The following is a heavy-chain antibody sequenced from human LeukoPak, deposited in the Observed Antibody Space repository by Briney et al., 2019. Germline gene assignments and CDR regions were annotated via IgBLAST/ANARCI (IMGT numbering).Heavy chain of an antibody. V-gene: IGHV3-7*01. CDR1: GFTFSSYW. Sequence: PGGSLRLSCAASGFTFSSYWMIWVRQAPGKGLEWVANIKQDGSEKYYVDSLKGRFTISRDNAKNSLYLQMNSLRAEDTAVYYCVSSYDCSGTGSFDHWGQGILVTVSS. J-gene: IGHJ4*02. CDR3: VSSYDCSGTGSFDH. D-gene: IGHD6-19*01. CDR2: IKQDGSEK.